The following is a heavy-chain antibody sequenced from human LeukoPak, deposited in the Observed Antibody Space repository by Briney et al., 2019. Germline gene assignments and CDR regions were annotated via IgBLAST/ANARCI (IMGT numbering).Heavy chain of an antibody. Sequence: PGGSLRLSCAASGFTFDDYAMHWVRQAPGKGLEWVSGISWNSGSIGYADSVKGRFTISRDNAKNSLYLQMNSLRAEDTALYYCAKETGYCSGGSCYSLDYWGQGSLVTISS. D-gene: IGHD2-15*01. V-gene: IGHV3-9*01. CDR2: ISWNSGSI. J-gene: IGHJ4*02. CDR1: GFTFDDYA. CDR3: AKETGYCSGGSCYSLDY.